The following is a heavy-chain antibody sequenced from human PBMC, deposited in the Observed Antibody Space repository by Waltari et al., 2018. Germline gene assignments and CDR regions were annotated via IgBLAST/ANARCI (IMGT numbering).Heavy chain of an antibody. V-gene: IGHV4-34*01. CDR1: GGSFSGYY. D-gene: IGHD3-10*01. Sequence: QVQLQQWGAGLLKPSETLSLTCAVYGGSFSGYYWSWIRQPPGKGLEWIGEINHSESTTYNPSLKSRVTISVDTSKNQFSLKLSSVTAADTAVYYCASTYYYGSGSYYNRLYYYYGMDVWGQGTTVTVSS. CDR2: INHSEST. CDR3: ASTYYYGSGSYYNRLYYYYGMDV. J-gene: IGHJ6*02.